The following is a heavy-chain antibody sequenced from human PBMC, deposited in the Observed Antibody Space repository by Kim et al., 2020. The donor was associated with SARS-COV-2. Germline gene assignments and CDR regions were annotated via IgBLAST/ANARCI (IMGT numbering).Heavy chain of an antibody. J-gene: IGHJ4*02. D-gene: IGHD2-21*02. Sequence: GGSLRLSCAASGFTFSNAWMSWVRQAPGKGLEWVGRIKSKTDGGTTDYAAPVKGRFTISRDDSKNTLYLQMNSLKTEDTAVYYCTTDPVVGDLVEVTAIKSGGYFDYWGQGTLVTVSS. CDR3: TTDPVVGDLVEVTAIKSGGYFDY. CDR1: GFTFSNAW. CDR2: IKSKTDGGTT. V-gene: IGHV3-15*01.